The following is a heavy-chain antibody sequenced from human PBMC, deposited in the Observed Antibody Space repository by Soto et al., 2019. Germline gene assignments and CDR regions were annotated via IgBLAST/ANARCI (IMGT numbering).Heavy chain of an antibody. Sequence: GPTLVNPTQTLTLTCTFSGFSLSTSGVGVGWIRQPPGKALEWLGIIFWDDDKRYRPSLKSRLTITKDTSKNQLVLSMTNMDPVDTATYYCAQLPWKQLWLRAPAVNWGQGIPVTVSS. J-gene: IGHJ4*02. V-gene: IGHV2-5*02. D-gene: IGHD5-18*01. CDR3: AQLPWKQLWLRAPAVN. CDR1: GFSLSTSGVG. CDR2: IFWDDDK.